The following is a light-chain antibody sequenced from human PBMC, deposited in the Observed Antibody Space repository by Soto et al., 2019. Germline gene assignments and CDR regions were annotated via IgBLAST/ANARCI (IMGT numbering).Light chain of an antibody. J-gene: IGLJ1*01. V-gene: IGLV2-14*01. Sequence: QSVLTQPTSVSGFPGQSITISCTGTSGDVGGYKYVCWYQQHPGKAPKVMIYDVTNRPSGVSNRFSGSKSGNTASLTISGLQADDEADYYCSSYTSSGTLFGTGTKVTVL. CDR2: DVT. CDR1: SGDVGGYKY. CDR3: SSYTSSGTL.